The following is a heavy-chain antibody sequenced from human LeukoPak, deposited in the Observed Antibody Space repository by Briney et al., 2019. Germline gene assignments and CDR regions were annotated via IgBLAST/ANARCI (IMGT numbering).Heavy chain of an antibody. CDR2: MNPNSGNT. J-gene: IGHJ5*02. CDR3: AIPRGGYYDSSGYSDWFDP. Sequence: ASVKVSCKASGYTFTSYDINWVRQATGQGLEWMGWMNPNSGNTGYAQKFQGRVTMTRNTSISTAYMELSSLRSEDTAVYYCAIPRGGYYDSSGYSDWFDPWGQGTLVTVSS. V-gene: IGHV1-8*01. CDR1: GYTFTSYD. D-gene: IGHD3-22*01.